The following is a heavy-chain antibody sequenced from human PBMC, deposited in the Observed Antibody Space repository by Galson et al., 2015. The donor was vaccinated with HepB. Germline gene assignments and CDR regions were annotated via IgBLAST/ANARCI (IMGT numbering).Heavy chain of an antibody. J-gene: IGHJ4*02. CDR2: ITYDGSNK. CDR1: GFTFSSYA. D-gene: IGHD3-22*01. Sequence: SLRLSCAASGFTFSSYAMHWVRQAPGKGLEWVAVITYDGSNKYYADSVKGRFTISRDNSKNTLYLQMNSLRAEDTAVYYCARGSPYDSSGSLLGPDYWGQGTLVTVSS. CDR3: ARGSPYDSSGSLLGPDY. V-gene: IGHV3-30-3*01.